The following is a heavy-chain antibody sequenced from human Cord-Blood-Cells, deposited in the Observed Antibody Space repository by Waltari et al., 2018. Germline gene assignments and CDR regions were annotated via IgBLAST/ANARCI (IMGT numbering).Heavy chain of an antibody. CDR2: INHSGST. CDR1: GVSFSGYY. Sequence: QVQLQQWGAGLLKPSETLSLTCAVYGVSFSGYYWSWIRQPPGKGLEWIGEINHSGSTNYNPSLKSRVTISVDTSKNQFSLKLSSVTDADTAVYYCARAVVVPAAMGGNWFDPWGQGTLVTVSS. CDR3: ARAVVVPAAMGGNWFDP. V-gene: IGHV4-34*01. D-gene: IGHD2-2*01. J-gene: IGHJ5*02.